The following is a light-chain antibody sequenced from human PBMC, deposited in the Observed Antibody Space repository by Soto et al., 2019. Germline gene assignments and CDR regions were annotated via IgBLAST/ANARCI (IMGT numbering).Light chain of an antibody. J-gene: IGLJ2*01. CDR3: SSYTASNTVI. V-gene: IGLV2-14*01. Sequence: QSALSQPASVSGSPGQSITISCTGTRSDIGGYRYVSWYQQHPGKAPKVIIHDVSDRPSGVSDRFSGSKSGNTASLAISGLQAEDEADYYCSSYTASNTVIFGGGTQLIVL. CDR2: DVS. CDR1: RSDIGGYRY.